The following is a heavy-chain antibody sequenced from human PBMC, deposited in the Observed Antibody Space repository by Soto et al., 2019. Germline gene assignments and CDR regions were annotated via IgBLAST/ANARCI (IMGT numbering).Heavy chain of an antibody. Sequence: QVQLQQWGAGLLKPSETLSLTCAVYGGSFSGYYWSWIRQPPGKGLEWIGEINHSGSTNYNPSLKSRVTISVDTSKNQFSLKLSPVTAADTAVYYCARGREQLWLRRGYCQHWGQGTLVTVSS. CDR3: ARGREQLWLRRGYCQH. J-gene: IGHJ1*01. V-gene: IGHV4-34*01. CDR2: INHSGST. D-gene: IGHD5-18*01. CDR1: GGSFSGYY.